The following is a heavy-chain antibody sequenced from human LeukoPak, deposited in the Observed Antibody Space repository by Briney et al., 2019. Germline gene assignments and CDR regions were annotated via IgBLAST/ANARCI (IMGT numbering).Heavy chain of an antibody. V-gene: IGHV3-23*01. CDR2: ISGSGGIT. CDR1: GFTFSNYG. J-gene: IGHJ4*02. D-gene: IGHD2-8*01. CDR3: AKGYCLNGVCYNDY. Sequence: GGSLRLSCAASGFTFSNYGLSWARQAPGKGLEWVSTISGSGGITYYADSVKGRFTISRDNSKNTLYLQMNTLRAEDTAVYYCAKGYCLNGVCYNDYWGQGTLVTVSS.